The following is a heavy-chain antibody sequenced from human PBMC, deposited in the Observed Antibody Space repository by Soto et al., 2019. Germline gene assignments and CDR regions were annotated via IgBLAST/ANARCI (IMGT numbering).Heavy chain of an antibody. CDR3: ARDHYDSSGYQSFDY. J-gene: IGHJ4*02. V-gene: IGHV4-30-4*01. Sequence: SETLSLTCTVSGGSISSGDYYWSWIRQPPGKGLEWIGYIYYSGSTYYNPSLKSRVTISVDTSKNQFSLKLSSVTAADTAVYYCARDHYDSSGYQSFDYWGQGTLVTVSS. D-gene: IGHD3-22*01. CDR1: GGSISSGDYY. CDR2: IYYSGST.